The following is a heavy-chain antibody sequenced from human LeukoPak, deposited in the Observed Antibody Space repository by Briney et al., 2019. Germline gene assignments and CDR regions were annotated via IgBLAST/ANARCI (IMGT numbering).Heavy chain of an antibody. CDR2: IYYSGNS. Sequence: PSETLSLTRTVSGDSITSYFWSWIRQPPGQGLEWIGFIYYSGNSNYHPSLRSRVTMSVDTPKNQFSLNLRSETAADTAVYYCARAGSWHNANFDYWGQGILVTVSS. V-gene: IGHV4-59*01. J-gene: IGHJ4*02. CDR1: GDSITSYF. D-gene: IGHD6-13*01. CDR3: ARAGSWHNANFDY.